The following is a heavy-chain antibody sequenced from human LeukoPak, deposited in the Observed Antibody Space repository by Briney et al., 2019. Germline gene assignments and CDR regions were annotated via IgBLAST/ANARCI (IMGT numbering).Heavy chain of an antibody. V-gene: IGHV4-38-2*02. CDR2: IYHSGST. CDR1: GYSISSGYY. CDR3: ARAQGPHYYDSGGYYGRDAFDI. Sequence: SETLSLTCTVPGYSISSGYYWGWIRQPPGKGLEWIGSIYHSGSTYYNPSLKSRVTISVDTSKNQFSLKLSSVTAADTAVYYCARAQGPHYYDSGGYYGRDAFDIWGQGTMVTVSS. D-gene: IGHD3-22*01. J-gene: IGHJ3*02.